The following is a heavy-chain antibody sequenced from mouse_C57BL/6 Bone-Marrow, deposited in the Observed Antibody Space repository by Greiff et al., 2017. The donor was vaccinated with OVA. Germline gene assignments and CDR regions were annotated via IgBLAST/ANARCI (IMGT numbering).Heavy chain of an antibody. CDR3: ARLPGPLLDY. V-gene: IGHV5-6*01. J-gene: IGHJ2*01. CDR1: GFTFSSYG. Sequence: EVQRVESGGDLVKPGGSLKLSCAASGFTFSSYGMSWVRQTPDKRLEWVATISSGGSYTYYPDSVKGRFTISRDNAQNTLYLQMSSLKSEDTAMYYCARLPGPLLDYWGQGTTLTVSS. D-gene: IGHD3-3*01. CDR2: ISSGGSYT.